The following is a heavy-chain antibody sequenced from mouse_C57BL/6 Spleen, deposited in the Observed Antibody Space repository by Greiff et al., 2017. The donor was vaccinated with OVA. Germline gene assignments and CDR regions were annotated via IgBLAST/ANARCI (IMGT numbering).Heavy chain of an antibody. D-gene: IGHD2-4*01. CDR1: GYTFTSYW. CDR3: ARRIYYDYSTPFDY. CDR2: IYPSDSEP. Sequence: QVQLQQSGAELVRPGSSVKLSCKASGYTFTSYWMDWVKQRPGQGLEWIGNIYPSDSEPHYNQKFKDKATLTVDKSSSTAYMQLSSLTSEDSAVYYCARRIYYDYSTPFDYWGQGTTLTVSS. V-gene: IGHV1-61*01. J-gene: IGHJ2*01.